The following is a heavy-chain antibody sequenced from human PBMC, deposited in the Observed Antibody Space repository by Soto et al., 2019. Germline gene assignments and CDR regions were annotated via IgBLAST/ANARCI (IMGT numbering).Heavy chain of an antibody. CDR3: AKDAPYYYYGMDV. V-gene: IGHV3-30*18. CDR1: GFTFSSYG. Sequence: QVQLVESGGGVVQPGRSLRLSCAASGFTFSSYGMHWVRQAPGKGLEWVAVISYDGSNKYYADSVKGRFTISRDNSKNTLYLQMNSLRAEDTAVYYCAKDAPYYYYGMDVWCQGTTVTVSS. CDR2: ISYDGSNK. J-gene: IGHJ6*02.